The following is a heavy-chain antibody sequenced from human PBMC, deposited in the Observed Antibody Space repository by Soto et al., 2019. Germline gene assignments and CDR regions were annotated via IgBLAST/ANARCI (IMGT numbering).Heavy chain of an antibody. CDR2: IYYSGST. V-gene: IGHV4-61*08. D-gene: IGHD2-2*02. Sequence: PSETLSLTCAVSGGSISSGGYYWSWIRQHPGKGLEWIGYIYYSGSTNYNPSLKSRVTISVDTSKNQFSLKLSSVTAADTAVYYCARGPYCSSTSCHIRPHYFDYWGQGTLVTVSS. CDR1: GGSISSGGYY. CDR3: ARGPYCSSTSCHIRPHYFDY. J-gene: IGHJ4*02.